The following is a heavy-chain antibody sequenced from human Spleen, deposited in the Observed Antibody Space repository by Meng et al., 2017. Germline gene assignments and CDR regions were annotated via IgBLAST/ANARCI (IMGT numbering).Heavy chain of an antibody. CDR1: GFTFSSYT. J-gene: IGHJ5*02. V-gene: IGHV3-21*01. CDR2: ISSSSSYI. Sequence: EVQLVESGGGLVKPGGSLRLSCAASGFTFSSYTMNWVRQAPGKGLEWVSFISSSSSYIYYADSVKGRFTISRDNAKNSLYLQMNSLRAEDTAVYYCARDKSYGAFDPWGQGTLVTVSS. CDR3: ARDKSYGAFDP. D-gene: IGHD4-17*01.